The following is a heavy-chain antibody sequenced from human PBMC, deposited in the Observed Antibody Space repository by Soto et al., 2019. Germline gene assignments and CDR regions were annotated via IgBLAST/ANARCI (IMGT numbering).Heavy chain of an antibody. CDR3: STSVYCSTTRCYYYYGLDV. CDR1: GGTFSSHS. V-gene: IGHV1-69*01. D-gene: IGHD2-2*01. CDR2: IIPIFGTE. J-gene: IGHJ6*02. Sequence: QVQLVQSGAEVKKPGSSVTVSCKVSGGTFSSHSINWVRQAPGQGPEWMGGIIPIFGTENYAQKFQGRVTITADESTSTAYMELSSLTSEDTALYYCSTSVYCSTTRCYYYYGLDVWGQGTTVIVSS.